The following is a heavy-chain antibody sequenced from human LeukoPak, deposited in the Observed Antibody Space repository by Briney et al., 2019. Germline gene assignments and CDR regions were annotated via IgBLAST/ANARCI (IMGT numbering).Heavy chain of an antibody. CDR1: GGSISSGGYY. CDR2: IYYSGST. D-gene: IGHD2-2*01. Sequence: SETLSLTCTVSGGSISSGGYYWSWIRQHPGKGLEWLGYIYYSGSTYYNPSLKSRVTISVDTSKNQFSLKLSSVTAADTAVYYCARDSIGYCSSTSCYPGVRFDPWGQGTLVTVSS. V-gene: IGHV4-31*03. J-gene: IGHJ5*02. CDR3: ARDSIGYCSSTSCYPGVRFDP.